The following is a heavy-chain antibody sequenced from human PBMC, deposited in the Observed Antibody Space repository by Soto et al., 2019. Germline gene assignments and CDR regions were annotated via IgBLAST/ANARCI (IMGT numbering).Heavy chain of an antibody. D-gene: IGHD3-3*01. V-gene: IGHV4-30-4*01. J-gene: IGHJ3*02. Sequence: QVQLQESGPGLVKPSQTLSLTCTVSGGSISSGDYYWSWIRQPPGKGLEWIGYIYYSGSNYYNPSLKSRVTISVDTSKNQCSLKLSSVTAADTAVYYCARDQTLPPIFGVVGVAFDIWGQGTMVTVSS. CDR3: ARDQTLPPIFGVVGVAFDI. CDR2: IYYSGSN. CDR1: GGSISSGDYY.